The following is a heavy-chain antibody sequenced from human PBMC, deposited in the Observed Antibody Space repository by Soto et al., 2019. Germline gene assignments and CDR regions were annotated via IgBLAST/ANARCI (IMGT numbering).Heavy chain of an antibody. Sequence: EVQLLDSGGGLVQPGGSLRLSCAASGFTFSGYALTWVRQAPGKGLEWVSAISGGGDATFYADSVKGRFTISRDNSKNTLYLQMNTLRAETTAVYYCARKVSGSTGRPDLWYFDRWGRGTLVTVSS. CDR2: ISGGGDAT. V-gene: IGHV3-23*01. J-gene: IGHJ2*01. CDR1: GFTFSGYA. D-gene: IGHD3-10*01. CDR3: ARKVSGSTGRPDLWYFDR.